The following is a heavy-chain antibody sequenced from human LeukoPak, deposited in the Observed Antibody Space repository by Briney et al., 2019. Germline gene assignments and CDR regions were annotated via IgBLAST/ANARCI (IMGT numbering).Heavy chain of an antibody. CDR1: GYTFTSYY. D-gene: IGHD6-13*01. CDR2: INPSGGST. V-gene: IGHV1-46*01. CDR3: AGAYKAAAGRNYYFDY. J-gene: IGHJ4*02. Sequence: ASVKVSCKASGYTFTSYYMHWVRQAPGQGLEWMGIINPSGGSTSYAQKFQGRVTMTRNTSTSTVYMELSSLRSEDTAVYYCAGAYKAAAGRNYYFDYWGQGTLVTVSS.